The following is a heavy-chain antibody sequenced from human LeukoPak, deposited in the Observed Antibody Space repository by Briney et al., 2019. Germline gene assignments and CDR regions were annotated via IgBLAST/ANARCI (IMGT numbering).Heavy chain of an antibody. CDR1: GFTVSSNY. J-gene: IGHJ3*02. CDR2: MSFDGFSK. CDR3: AREGHTSGYCGCFDN. Sequence: GGSLRLSCAASGFTVSSNYMSWVRQPPGKGLEWVAVMSFDGFSKYYADSVKGRFTISRDDSRSTVDLQLSSLRPDDTAVYYCAREGHTSGYCGCFDNWGQGTAVAVSS. V-gene: IGHV3-30*03. D-gene: IGHD3-22*01.